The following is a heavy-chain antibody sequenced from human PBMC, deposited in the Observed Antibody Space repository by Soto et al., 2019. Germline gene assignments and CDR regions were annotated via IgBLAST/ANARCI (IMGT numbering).Heavy chain of an antibody. Sequence: WGSLRLSCAASGFTFSSYTIHWFRQAPGKGLEWVALILYDGGNKYYADSVKGGFTISRDNSKNTLYLQMNSLRAEDTAVYYCARDNGYSHGHGMDVWGQGTTVTVSS. V-gene: IGHV3-30-3*01. CDR2: ILYDGGNK. D-gene: IGHD5-18*01. J-gene: IGHJ6*02. CDR1: GFTFSSYT. CDR3: ARDNGYSHGHGMDV.